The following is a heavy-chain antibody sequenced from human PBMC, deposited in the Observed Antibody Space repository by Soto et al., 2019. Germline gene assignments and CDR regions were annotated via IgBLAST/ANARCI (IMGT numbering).Heavy chain of an antibody. CDR2: IIPILGIA. CDR1: GGTFSSYT. V-gene: IGHV1-69*02. D-gene: IGHD2-2*01. CDR3: ARGLRYCSTTSCYAPGY. J-gene: IGHJ4*02. Sequence: QVQLVQSGAEVKKPGSSVKVSCKASGGTFSSYTISWVRQAPGQGLEWMGRIIPILGIANYAQKFQGRVTITADKSPSTAYMELSSLRSEDTAVYYCARGLRYCSTTSCYAPGYWGQGTLVTVSS.